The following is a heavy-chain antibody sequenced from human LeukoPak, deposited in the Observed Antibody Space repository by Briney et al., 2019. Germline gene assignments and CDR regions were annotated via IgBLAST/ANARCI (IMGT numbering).Heavy chain of an antibody. CDR2: ISGSGGST. D-gene: IGHD3-22*01. J-gene: IGHJ4*02. V-gene: IGHV3-23*01. CDR1: GFTFSSYA. CDR3: SNAPFLYHSSSRGYDY. Sequence: GGSLRLSCAASGFTFSSYAMSWVRQAPGKGLEWVSAISGSGGSTYYADSVKGRFTISRDNSKNTLYLQMNSLRAEDTAVYYCSNAPFLYHSSSRGYDYWGQGTLVTVSS.